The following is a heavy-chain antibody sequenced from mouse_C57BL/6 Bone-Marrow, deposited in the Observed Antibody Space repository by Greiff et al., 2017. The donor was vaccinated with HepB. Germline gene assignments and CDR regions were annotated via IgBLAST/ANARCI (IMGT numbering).Heavy chain of an antibody. V-gene: IGHV14-4*01. J-gene: IGHJ1*03. CDR1: GFNIKDDY. CDR2: IDPENGDT. Sequence: VQLKESGAELVRPGASVKLSCTASGFNIKDDYMHWVKQRPEQGLEWIGWIDPENGDTEYASKFQGKATITADTSSNTAYLQLSSLTSEDTAVYYCTTRGTPRAYFDVWGTGTTVTVSS. CDR3: TTRGTPRAYFDV. D-gene: IGHD2-10*02.